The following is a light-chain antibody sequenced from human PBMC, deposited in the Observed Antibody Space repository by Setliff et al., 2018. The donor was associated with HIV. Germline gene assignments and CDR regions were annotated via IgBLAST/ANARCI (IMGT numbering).Light chain of an antibody. V-gene: IGLV2-14*03. CDR2: EVT. Sequence: QSVLTQPASMSGSPGQSITISCTGTSSDVGGYSLVSWYQQHPGKAPKLIIYEVTNRASGVSNRFSGSKSGNTASLTISGLQAEDEADYYRSSYAITNTLPFGTGTKVTVL. CDR1: SSDVGGYSL. J-gene: IGLJ1*01. CDR3: SSYAITNTLP.